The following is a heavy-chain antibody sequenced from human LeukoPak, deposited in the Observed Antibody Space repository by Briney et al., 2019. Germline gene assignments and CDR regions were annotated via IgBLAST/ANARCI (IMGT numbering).Heavy chain of an antibody. V-gene: IGHV3-23*01. D-gene: IGHD3-9*01. CDR1: GFTFSSYG. J-gene: IGHJ4*02. Sequence: GGSLRLSCAASGFTFSSYGMHWVRQAPGKGLEWVSAISGSGGSTYYADSVKGRFTISRDNSKNTLYLQMNSLRAEDTAVYYCAHSYDILTGYRYYFDYWGQGTLVTVSS. CDR3: AHSYDILTGYRYYFDY. CDR2: ISGSGGST.